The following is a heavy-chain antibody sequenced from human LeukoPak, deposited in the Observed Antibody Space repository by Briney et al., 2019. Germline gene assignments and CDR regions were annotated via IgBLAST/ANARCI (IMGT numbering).Heavy chain of an antibody. CDR3: ARDPYSGTYGNTYYYYMDV. V-gene: IGHV3-30*04. J-gene: IGHJ6*03. Sequence: GGSLRLSCIASGFTFSTYPMHWVRQAPGKGLEWVAVISYDGSATSYAESVKGRFTFSRDNSKNTLYLQMNSLRGEDTAVYYCARDPYSGTYGNTYYYYMDVWGKGTTVTISS. CDR2: ISYDGSAT. D-gene: IGHD1-26*01. CDR1: GFTFSTYP.